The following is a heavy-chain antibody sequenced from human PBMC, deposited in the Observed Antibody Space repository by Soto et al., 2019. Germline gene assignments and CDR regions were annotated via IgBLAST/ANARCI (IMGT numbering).Heavy chain of an antibody. V-gene: IGHV4-4*02. CDR1: GGSISSSNW. CDR2: IYHSGST. Sequence: SETLSLTCAVSGGSISSSNWWSWVRQPPGKGLEWIGEIYHSGSTNYNPSLKSRVTISVDKSKNQFSLKLSSVTAADTAMYYCARSGSATSSWYGPQDYWGQGTLVTVSS. J-gene: IGHJ4*02. D-gene: IGHD6-13*01. CDR3: ARSGSATSSWYGPQDY.